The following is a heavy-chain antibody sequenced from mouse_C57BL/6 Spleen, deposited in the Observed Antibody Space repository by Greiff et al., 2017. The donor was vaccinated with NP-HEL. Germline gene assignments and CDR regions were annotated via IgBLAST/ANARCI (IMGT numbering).Heavy chain of an antibody. Sequence: VQLQQSGAELVRPGTSVKMSCKASGYTFTNYYIGWAKQRPGHGLEWIGDIYPGGGYTNYNEKFKGKATLTADKSSSTAYMQFSSLTSEDSAIYYCARGAGSGAMDYWGQGTSVTVSS. D-gene: IGHD3-3*01. CDR2: IYPGGGYT. CDR1: GYTFTNYY. J-gene: IGHJ4*01. CDR3: ARGAGSGAMDY. V-gene: IGHV1-63*01.